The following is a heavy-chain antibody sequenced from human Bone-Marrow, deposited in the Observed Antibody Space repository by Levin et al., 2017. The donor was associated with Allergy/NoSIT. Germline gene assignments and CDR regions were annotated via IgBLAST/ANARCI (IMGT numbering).Heavy chain of an antibody. CDR1: GDSVSSDITT. D-gene: IGHD1-26*01. CDR3: ARERFISSGKYVLDY. Sequence: SQTLSLTCAISGDSVSSDITTWTWIRQSSSRGLEWLGRTFYRSKWYYDYALSVESRITINPDTSKNQFSLQLSSVTPEDTAVYYCARERFISSGKYVLDYWGQGTLVTVSS. CDR2: TFYRSKWYY. V-gene: IGHV6-1*01. J-gene: IGHJ4*02.